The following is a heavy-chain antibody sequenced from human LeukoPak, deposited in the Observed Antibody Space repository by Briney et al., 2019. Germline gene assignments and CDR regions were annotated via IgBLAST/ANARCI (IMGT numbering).Heavy chain of an antibody. CDR1: GYTFTDYY. Sequence: ASVKVSCKASGYTFTDYYMHWVRQAPGQGLEWMGRINFNSGGTNYAQKLQGRVTMTRDTSISTAYMELSRLRPDDTAVYYCTSLRRDTSDALDMWGQGTMVTVS. J-gene: IGHJ3*02. CDR2: INFNSGGT. D-gene: IGHD5-18*01. CDR3: TSLRRDTSDALDM. V-gene: IGHV1-2*06.